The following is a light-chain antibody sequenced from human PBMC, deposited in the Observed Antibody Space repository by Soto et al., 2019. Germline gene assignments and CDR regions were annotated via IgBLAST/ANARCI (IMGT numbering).Light chain of an antibody. V-gene: IGKV3-15*01. Sequence: EIVMTQSPATLSVSPGERATLSCRASQSVSSNLAWYQQKPGQAPRLLIYGASTRAPGIPARFSGSGSGTEFTLTITSLQSEEVAVYYCQQYNNWPPLTFGGGTKVEIK. CDR2: GAS. CDR3: QQYNNWPPLT. CDR1: QSVSSN. J-gene: IGKJ4*01.